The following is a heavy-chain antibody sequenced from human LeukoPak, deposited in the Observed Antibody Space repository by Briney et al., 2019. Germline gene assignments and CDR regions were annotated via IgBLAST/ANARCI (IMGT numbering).Heavy chain of an antibody. Sequence: GGSLRLSCAASGLSFQSHPMTWVRQAPGKGLEWVAAISGTGVDTYYADSVKGRFTISRDNAKNSLYLQMNSLRAEDTAVYYCASGYCSSTSCQAVFDIWGQGTMVTVSS. CDR1: GLSFQSHP. J-gene: IGHJ3*02. V-gene: IGHV3-23*01. CDR3: ASGYCSSTSCQAVFDI. CDR2: ISGTGVDT. D-gene: IGHD2-2*03.